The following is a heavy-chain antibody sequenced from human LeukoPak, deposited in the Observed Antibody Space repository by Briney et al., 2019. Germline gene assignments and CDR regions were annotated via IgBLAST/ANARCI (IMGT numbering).Heavy chain of an antibody. CDR1: GGSFSGYY. V-gene: IGHV4-34*01. J-gene: IGHJ4*02. CDR2: INHSGST. D-gene: IGHD3-22*01. CDR3: ARGPHYYYDSSGYSPFDY. Sequence: PSETLSLTCAVYGGSFSGYYWSWIHQPPGKGLEWIGEINHSGSTNYNPSLKSRVTISVDTSKNQFSLKLSSVTAADTAVYYCARGPHYYYDSSGYSPFDYWGQGTLVTVSS.